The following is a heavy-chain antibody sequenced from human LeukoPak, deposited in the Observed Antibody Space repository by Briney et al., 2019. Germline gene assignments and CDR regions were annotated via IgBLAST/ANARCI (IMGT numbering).Heavy chain of an antibody. J-gene: IGHJ4*02. CDR1: GGSISPYY. V-gene: IGHV4-59*12. D-gene: IGHD6-13*01. Sequence: PSETLFLTCTVSGGSISPYYWSWIRQPPGKGLERIGYIYYSGTTNYNPSLKSRVTISVDKSKNQFSLKLSSVTAADTAVYYCATGKYSSSWVDYWGQGTLVTVSS. CDR2: IYYSGTT. CDR3: ATGKYSSSWVDY.